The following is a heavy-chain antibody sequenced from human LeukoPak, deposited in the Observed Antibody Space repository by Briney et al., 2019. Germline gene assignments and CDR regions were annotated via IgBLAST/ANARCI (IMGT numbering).Heavy chain of an antibody. CDR1: GFTFSSYW. D-gene: IGHD3-22*01. V-gene: IGHV3-74*01. J-gene: IGHJ1*01. CDR3: ARAPSEIGGYYPEYFRH. Sequence: GGSLRLSCAASGFTFSSYWMHWVRPAPGKGLVWVSRIKSDGRTRYADSVKGRFTVSRDNAKNTVSLQMNSLRAEDTGVYYCARAPSEIGGYYPEYFRHWGQGTLVTVSP. CDR2: IKSDGRT.